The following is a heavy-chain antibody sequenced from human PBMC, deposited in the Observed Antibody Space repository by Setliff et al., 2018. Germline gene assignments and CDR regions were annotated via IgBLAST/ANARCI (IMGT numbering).Heavy chain of an antibody. V-gene: IGHV4-4*08. J-gene: IGHJ4*02. D-gene: IGHD4-4*01. CDR1: GGSISSHY. Sequence: SETLSLTCTVSGGSISSHYWSWIRQPPGKGLEWIGHIYTSGSTNYNPSLKGRVTISVDTSKNQFSLKLSSVTAADTAVYYCASWGTVTLFDYWGQGTLVTVSS. CDR3: ASWGTVTLFDY. CDR2: IYTSGST.